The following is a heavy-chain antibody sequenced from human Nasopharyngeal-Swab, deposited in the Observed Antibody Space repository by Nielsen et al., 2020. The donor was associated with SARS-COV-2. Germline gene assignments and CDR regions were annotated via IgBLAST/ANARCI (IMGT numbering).Heavy chain of an antibody. J-gene: IGHJ4*02. CDR3: ARKILLWFGDGGYYFDY. D-gene: IGHD3-10*01. CDR1: GFTFSSYW. CDR2: IKQDGSEK. Sequence: GESLKISCAASGFTFSSYWMSWVRQAPGKGLEWVANIKQDGSEKYYVDSVKGRFTISRDNAKNSLYLQMNSLRAEDTAVYYCARKILLWFGDGGYYFDYWGQGTLATVSS. V-gene: IGHV3-7*05.